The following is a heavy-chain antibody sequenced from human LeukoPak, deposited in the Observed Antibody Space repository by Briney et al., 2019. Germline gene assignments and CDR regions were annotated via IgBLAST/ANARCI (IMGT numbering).Heavy chain of an antibody. J-gene: IGHJ6*02. V-gene: IGHV3-33*01. CDR1: GFTFSSYG. CDR3: ARGPYYGGPGDYYYGMDV. D-gene: IGHD4-23*01. CDR2: IWYDGSNK. Sequence: GGSLRLSCAASGFTFSSYGMHWVRQPPGKGLEWVAVIWYDGSNKYCADSVKGRFTISRDNSKNTLYLQMDSLRADDTAVYYCARGPYYGGPGDYYYGMDVWGQGTTVTVSS.